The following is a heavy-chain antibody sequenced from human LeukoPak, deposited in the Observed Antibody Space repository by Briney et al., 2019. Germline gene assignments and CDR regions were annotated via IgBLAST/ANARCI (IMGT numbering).Heavy chain of an antibody. CDR2: IYYTGST. CDR1: GGSISSSSYY. J-gene: IGHJ4*02. CDR3: TRKREGPATGIDY. D-gene: IGHD1-26*01. Sequence: KSSETLSLTCTVSGGSISSSSYYWGWIRQPPGKGLEWIGSIYYTGSTYYNNNPSLQGRVTISMDTSENQFSLKLTSVTAADTATYYCTRKREGPATGIDYWGQGTLVTVSS. V-gene: IGHV4-39*07.